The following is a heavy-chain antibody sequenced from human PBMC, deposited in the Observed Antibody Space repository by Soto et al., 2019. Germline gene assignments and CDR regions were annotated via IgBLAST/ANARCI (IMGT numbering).Heavy chain of an antibody. J-gene: IGHJ5*02. CDR1: GGSISHFY. CDR2: IYYSGST. Sequence: SDTLSLTCTVSGGSISHFYWSWIRQPPGKGLEWIGYIYYSGSTNYNPSLKSRVTISVDTSKNQFSLKLSSVTAADTAVYYCAREWIVRSSGWYWFNPWGQGTLVTVSS. CDR3: AREWIVRSSGWYWFNP. V-gene: IGHV4-59*01. D-gene: IGHD6-19*01.